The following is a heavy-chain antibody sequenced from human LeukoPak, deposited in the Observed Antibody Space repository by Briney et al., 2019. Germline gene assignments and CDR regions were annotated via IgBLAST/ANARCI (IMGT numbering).Heavy chain of an antibody. J-gene: IGHJ6*04. CDR2: IYHSGST. Sequence: SETLSLTCTVSGGSISSGGYYWSWIRQPPGKGLEWIGYIYHSGSTYYNPSLKSRVTISVDRSKNQFSLKLSSVTAADTAVYYCARESDDWVPGDVWGKGTTVTVSS. D-gene: IGHD3-9*01. CDR3: ARESDDWVPGDV. CDR1: GGSISSGGYY. V-gene: IGHV4-30-2*01.